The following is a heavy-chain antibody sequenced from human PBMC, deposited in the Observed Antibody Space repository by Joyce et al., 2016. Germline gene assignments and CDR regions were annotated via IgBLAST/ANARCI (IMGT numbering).Heavy chain of an antibody. CDR3: VGGAVGATLSGLDY. CDR1: GITFSNYP. D-gene: IGHD1-26*01. Sequence: VHLLESGGGVVQPGRSVRLSCLASGITFSNYPIHWGRQTPGKGLEGGAAISSDGTTKHYADSVKGRITISRDNSKSTLHLQMNSLRIEDTAIYYCVGGAVGATLSGLDYWGQGTLVTVSS. J-gene: IGHJ4*02. CDR2: ISSDGTTK. V-gene: IGHV3-30*01.